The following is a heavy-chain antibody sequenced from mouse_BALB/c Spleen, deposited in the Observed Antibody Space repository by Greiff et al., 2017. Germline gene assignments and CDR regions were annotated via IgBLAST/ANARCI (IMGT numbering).Heavy chain of an antibody. CDR3: ARLYGKGPYFDY. CDR1: GFTFSSYG. V-gene: IGHV5-6*01. D-gene: IGHD2-1*01. J-gene: IGHJ2*01. Sequence: EVQLQQSGGDLVKPGGSLKLSCAASGFTFSSYGMSWVRQTPDKRLEWVATISSGGSYTYYPDSVKGRFTISRDNAKNTLYLQMSSLKSEDTAMYYCARLYGKGPYFDYWGQGTTLTVSS. CDR2: ISSGGSYT.